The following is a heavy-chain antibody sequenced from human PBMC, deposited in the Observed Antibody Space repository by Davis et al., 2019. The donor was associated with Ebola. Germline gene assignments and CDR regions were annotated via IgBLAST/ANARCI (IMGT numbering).Heavy chain of an antibody. D-gene: IGHD3-22*01. V-gene: IGHV1-2*06. CDR3: ARTRITMIVDDAFDI. J-gene: IGHJ3*02. Sequence: ASVKVSCKASGYTFTGYYMHWVRQAPGQGLKWMGRINPNSGGTNYAQKFQGRVTMTRDTSISTAYMELSRLRSDDTAVYYCARTRITMIVDDAFDIWGQGTMVTVSS. CDR1: GYTFTGYY. CDR2: INPNSGGT.